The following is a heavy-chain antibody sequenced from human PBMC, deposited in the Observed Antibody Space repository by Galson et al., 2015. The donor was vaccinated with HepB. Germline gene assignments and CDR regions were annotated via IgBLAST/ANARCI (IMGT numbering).Heavy chain of an antibody. CDR2: IWYDGSNK. J-gene: IGHJ4*02. CDR1: GFTFSSYG. CDR3: ARTRPGEYSRPFYPSDSGEGFDY. D-gene: IGHD6-6*01. V-gene: IGHV3-33*03. Sequence: SLRLSCAASGFTFSSYGMHWVRQAPGKGLEWVAVIWYDGSNKYYADSVKGRFTISRDNAKNSLYLQMNSLRAEDTAVYYCARTRPGEYSRPFYPSDSGEGFDYWGQGTLVTVSS.